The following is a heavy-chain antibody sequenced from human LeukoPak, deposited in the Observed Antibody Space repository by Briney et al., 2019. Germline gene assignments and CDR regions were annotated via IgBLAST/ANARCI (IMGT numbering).Heavy chain of an antibody. CDR3: ARIVGANVYYFDY. V-gene: IGHV1-2*02. CDR2: INPNSGGT. CDR1: GYTFTGYY. J-gene: IGHJ4*02. D-gene: IGHD1-26*01. Sequence: AASVRVSRKAPGYTFTGYYMHWVRRAPGQGLEWMGWINPNSGGTNYAQKFQGRVTMTRDTSISTAYMELSRLRSDDTAVYYCARIVGANVYYFDYWGQGTLVTVSS.